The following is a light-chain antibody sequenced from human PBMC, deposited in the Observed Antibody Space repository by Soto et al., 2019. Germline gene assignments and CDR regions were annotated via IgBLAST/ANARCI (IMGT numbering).Light chain of an antibody. J-gene: IGKJ5*01. CDR1: QSISSW. CDR3: HSRA. CDR2: DAS. V-gene: IGKV1-5*01. Sequence: DIQITQSPSTLSASVGDRVTITCRASQSISSWLAWYQHKPGEAPKLLIYDASTSESGVPSRVSGSGSETEFTLTISRLQPDDFATYFCHSRAFGQGTRLEIK.